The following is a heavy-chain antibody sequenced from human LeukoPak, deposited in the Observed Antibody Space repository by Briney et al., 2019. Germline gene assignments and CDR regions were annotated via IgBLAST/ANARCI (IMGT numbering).Heavy chain of an antibody. V-gene: IGHV1-2*02. Sequence: GASVKVPCKASGYTFTGYYMHWVRQAPGQGLEWMGWINPNSGGTNYAQKFQGRVTMTRDTSISTAYMELSRLRSDDTAVYYCARAIVVVPAAIGWFDPWGQGTLVTVSS. CDR1: GYTFTGYY. D-gene: IGHD2-2*01. J-gene: IGHJ5*02. CDR2: INPNSGGT. CDR3: ARAIVVVPAAIGWFDP.